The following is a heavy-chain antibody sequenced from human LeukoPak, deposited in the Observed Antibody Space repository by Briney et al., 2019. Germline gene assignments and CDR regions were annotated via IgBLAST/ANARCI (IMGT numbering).Heavy chain of an antibody. D-gene: IGHD3-22*01. J-gene: IGHJ4*02. CDR1: GYTFTSYY. CDR2: INPSGGST. CDR3: ARTTYYYDSSGYDYYFDY. V-gene: IGHV1-46*01. Sequence: GASVTVSCKASGYTFTSYYMHWVRHAPGQGLEWMAIINPSGGSTSYAQKFQGRVTMTRDTSTSTVYMELSSLRSEDTAVYYCARTTYYYDSSGYDYYFDYWGQGTLVTVSS.